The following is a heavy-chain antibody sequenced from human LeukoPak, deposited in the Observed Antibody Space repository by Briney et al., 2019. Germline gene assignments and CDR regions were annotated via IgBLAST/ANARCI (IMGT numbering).Heavy chain of an antibody. D-gene: IGHD1-1*01. V-gene: IGHV4-59*01. CDR1: GGSISSYY. CDR3: ARTTGTTPDFDY. Sequence: SETLSLTCTVSGGSISSYYWSWIRQPPGKGLEWIGYIYYSGSTNYNPSLKSRVTISVDMSKNQFSLKLSSVTAADTAVYYCARTTGTTPDFDYWGQGTLVTVSS. CDR2: IYYSGST. J-gene: IGHJ4*02.